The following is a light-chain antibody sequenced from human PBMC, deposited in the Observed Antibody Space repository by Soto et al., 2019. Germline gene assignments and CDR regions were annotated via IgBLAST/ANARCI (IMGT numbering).Light chain of an antibody. Sequence: EVVVTPSPATLSVSPGERATLYCRASQSVISGLAWYQQNPGQAPRLLIYGASTRATGVPARFSGSGSGTEFTLTISSLQSEDFAVYDCQQYNNWPRTFGGGTKVEIK. CDR1: QSVISG. V-gene: IGKV3-15*01. J-gene: IGKJ4*02. CDR3: QQYNNWPRT. CDR2: GAS.